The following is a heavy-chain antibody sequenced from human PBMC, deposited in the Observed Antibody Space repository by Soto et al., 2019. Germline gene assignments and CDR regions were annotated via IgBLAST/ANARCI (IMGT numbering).Heavy chain of an antibody. J-gene: IGHJ4*02. D-gene: IGHD3-10*01. CDR3: TPTAREKFGE. Sequence: EVQLVESGGGLVQPGGSLKLSCAASGFTFSGSAMHWFRQASGKGLEWVGRIRSKVNSNATAYAGSVKGRFTIARDDSKNTAYLQMNSLKTEDTAVYYCTPTAREKFGEWGPGTLVTVSS. V-gene: IGHV3-73*01. CDR1: GFTFSGSA. CDR2: IRSKVNSNAT.